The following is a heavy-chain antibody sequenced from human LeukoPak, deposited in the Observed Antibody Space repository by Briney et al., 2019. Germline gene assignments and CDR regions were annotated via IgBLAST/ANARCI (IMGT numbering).Heavy chain of an antibody. Sequence: SETLSLTSSVSGGSISSSVHYWGWVRQPPGKGLEWIVSGSSSGNAYYNPSLKSRVTVSVDTSKNQFSLKVTSVTAADTAVYYCARDEKGHASGWTQLDVWGKGTTVTVSS. D-gene: IGHD6-19*01. J-gene: IGHJ6*04. CDR3: ARDEKGHASGWTQLDV. CDR2: GSSSGNA. V-gene: IGHV4-39*07. CDR1: GGSISSSVHY.